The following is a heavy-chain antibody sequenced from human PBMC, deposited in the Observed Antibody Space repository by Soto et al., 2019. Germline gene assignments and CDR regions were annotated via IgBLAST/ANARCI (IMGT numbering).Heavy chain of an antibody. D-gene: IGHD6-13*01. CDR1: GGSISSYY. Sequence: SETLSLTCTVSGGSISSYYWSWIRQPPGKGLEWIGYIYYSGSTNYNPSLKSRVTISVDTSKNQFSLKLSSVTAADTAVYYCARSGKQLVSVWFDPWGQGTLVTVSS. CDR3: ARSGKQLVSVWFDP. CDR2: IYYSGST. V-gene: IGHV4-59*01. J-gene: IGHJ5*02.